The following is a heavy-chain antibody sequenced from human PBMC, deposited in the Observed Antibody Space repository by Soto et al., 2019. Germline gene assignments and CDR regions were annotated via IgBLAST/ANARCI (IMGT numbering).Heavy chain of an antibody. CDR2: IIPIFGTA. V-gene: IGHV1-69*01. D-gene: IGHD6-25*01. CDR3: ARTPPSPGLQRVDPGWYFDL. J-gene: IGHJ2*01. CDR1: GGTFSSYA. Sequence: QVQLVQSGAEVKKPGSSVKVSCKASGGTFSSYAISWVRQAPGQGLEWMGGIIPIFGTANYAQKFQGRVTITADESTSTAYMELSSLRSEDTAVYYCARTPPSPGLQRVDPGWYFDLWGRGTLVPVSS.